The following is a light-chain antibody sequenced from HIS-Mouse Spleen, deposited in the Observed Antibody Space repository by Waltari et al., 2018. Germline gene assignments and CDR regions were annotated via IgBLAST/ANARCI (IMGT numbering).Light chain of an antibody. V-gene: IGLV3-10*01. CDR1: ALPKKY. CDR2: EDS. J-gene: IGLJ2*01. CDR3: YSTDSSGNHRV. Sequence: SYELTQPPSVSVSPGQTARITCSGDALPKKYAYWYQQKSGQAPVLVIYEDSKRPSGIPERISCSSSGTMATLTISGAQVEDEAYYYCYSTDSSGNHRVFGGGTKLTVL.